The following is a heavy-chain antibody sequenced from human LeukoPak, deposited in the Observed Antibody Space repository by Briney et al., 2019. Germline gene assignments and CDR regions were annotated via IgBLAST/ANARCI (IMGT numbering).Heavy chain of an antibody. CDR2: IVPIHGIA. J-gene: IGHJ3*01. CDR1: GGTFNNYA. D-gene: IGHD5-18*01. V-gene: IGHV1-69*04. Sequence: SVKVSCKASGGTFNNYAISWVRQAPGQGLEWMGRIVPIHGIANYAQEFQGRLIITADKATSSAYMELSSLRSEDTAVYYCARDQGDNSYGYYAIWYAFDVWGQGTMVTVSS. CDR3: ARDQGDNSYGYYAIWYAFDV.